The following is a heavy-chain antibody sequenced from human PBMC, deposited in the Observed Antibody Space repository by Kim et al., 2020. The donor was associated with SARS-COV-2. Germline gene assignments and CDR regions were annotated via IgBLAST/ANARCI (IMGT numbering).Heavy chain of an antibody. J-gene: IGHJ4*02. D-gene: IGHD3-22*01. CDR1: GYTFTGYY. CDR2: INPNSGGT. CDR3: ARAPARVYYYDSSGYYGYFDY. V-gene: IGHV1-2*04. Sequence: ASVKVSCKASGYTFTGYYMHWVRQAPGQGLEWMGWINPNSGGTNYAQKFQGWVTMTRDTSISTAYMELSRLRSDDTAVYYCARAPARVYYYDSSGYYGYFDYWGQGTLVTVSS.